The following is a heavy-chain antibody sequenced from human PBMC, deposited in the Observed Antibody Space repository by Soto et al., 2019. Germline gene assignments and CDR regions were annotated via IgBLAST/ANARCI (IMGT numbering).Heavy chain of an antibody. CDR1: GITFSYYY. D-gene: IGHD5-18*01. J-gene: IGHJ6*02. V-gene: IGHV3-11*01. Sequence: GGSLRPSCASSGITFSYYYMSWIHRAPGKGLEWISYISGSGSKIYYADSVKGRFTISRDNAKNSLYLQMNSLRAEDTAVYYCARGAAMAYGMDVWGQGTTVTVSS. CDR2: ISGSGSKI. CDR3: ARGAAMAYGMDV.